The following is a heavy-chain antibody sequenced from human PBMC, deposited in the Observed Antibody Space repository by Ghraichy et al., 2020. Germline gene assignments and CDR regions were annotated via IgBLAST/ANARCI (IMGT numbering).Heavy chain of an antibody. D-gene: IGHD2-2*02. V-gene: IGHV4-39*01. CDR1: GGSISSSSYY. J-gene: IGHJ3*02. Sequence: SETLSLTCTVSGGSISSSSYYWGWIRQPPGKGLEWIGSIYYSGSTYYNPSLKSRVTISVDTSKNQFSLKLSSVTAADTAVYYCARRTVVVPAAIRRAYGAFDIWGQGTMVTVSS. CDR3: ARRTVVVPAAIRRAYGAFDI. CDR2: IYYSGST.